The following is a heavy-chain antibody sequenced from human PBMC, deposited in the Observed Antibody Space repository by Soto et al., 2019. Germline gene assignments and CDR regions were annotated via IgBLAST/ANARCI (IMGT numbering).Heavy chain of an antibody. CDR3: ARDTRGPTEAFDI. Sequence: ASVKVSCKASGYTFTSYYMHWVRQAPGQGLEWMGIINPSGGSTSYAQKFQGRVTMTRDTSTSTVYMELSSLRSEDTAVYYCARDTRGPTEAFDIWGQGTMVTVS. J-gene: IGHJ3*02. V-gene: IGHV1-46*03. D-gene: IGHD3-3*01. CDR2: INPSGGST. CDR1: GYTFTSYY.